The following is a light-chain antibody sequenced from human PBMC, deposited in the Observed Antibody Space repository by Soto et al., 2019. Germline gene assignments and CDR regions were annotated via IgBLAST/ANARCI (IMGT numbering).Light chain of an antibody. CDR2: GAS. J-gene: IGKJ5*01. CDR3: QQRSNWPPIT. CDR1: QSVSSSY. Sequence: EIVLSQSPGTLSLSPGERATLSCRAGQSVSSSYLAWYQQKPGQAPRLLIHGASTRATGFPARFSGSGSGTDFTLTISSLEPEDFAVYYCQQRSNWPPITFGQGTRLEIK. V-gene: IGKV3D-20*02.